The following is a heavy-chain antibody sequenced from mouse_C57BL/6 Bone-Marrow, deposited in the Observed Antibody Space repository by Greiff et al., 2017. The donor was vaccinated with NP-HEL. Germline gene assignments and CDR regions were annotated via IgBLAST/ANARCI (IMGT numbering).Heavy chain of an antibody. CDR1: GFNIKDDY. D-gene: IGHD2-1*01. CDR2: IDPENGDT. CDR3: TTEGNYPFDY. V-gene: IGHV14-4*01. J-gene: IGHJ2*01. Sequence: EVMLVESGAELVRPGASVKLSCTASGFNIKDDYMHWVKQRPEQGLEWIGWIDPENGDTEYASKFQGKATITADTSSNTAYLQLSSLTSEDTAVYYCTTEGNYPFDYWGQGTTLTVSS.